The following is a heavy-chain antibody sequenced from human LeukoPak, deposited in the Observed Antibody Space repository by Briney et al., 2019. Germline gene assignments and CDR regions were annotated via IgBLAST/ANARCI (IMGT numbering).Heavy chain of an antibody. CDR2: INPNSGGT. D-gene: IGHD3-9*01. Sequence: GASVKVSCKASGYTFTGYYMHWVRQAPGQGLEWMGWINPNSGGTNYAQKFQGRVTMTRDTSISTAYMELSRLRSDDTAVYYCARGGQYYDILTGPSNFDYWGQGTLVTVSS. J-gene: IGHJ4*02. CDR1: GYTFTGYY. CDR3: ARGGQYYDILTGPSNFDY. V-gene: IGHV1-2*02.